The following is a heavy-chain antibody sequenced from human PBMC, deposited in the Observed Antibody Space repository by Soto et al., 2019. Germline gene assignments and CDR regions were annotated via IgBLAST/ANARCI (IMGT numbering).Heavy chain of an antibody. J-gene: IGHJ6*02. CDR3: STDAPYSSSSIYYYGMDV. CDR2: IKTKADGGAT. Sequence: GGSLRLSCAASGFTFSNAWLSWVRQAPGKGLEWVGRIKTKADGGATDYAAPVKGRFTISRDDSKNTLFLQMSSLKTEDTGMYYCSTDAPYSSSSIYYYGMDVWGQGTTVTVSS. CDR1: GFTFSNAW. D-gene: IGHD6-6*01. V-gene: IGHV3-15*01.